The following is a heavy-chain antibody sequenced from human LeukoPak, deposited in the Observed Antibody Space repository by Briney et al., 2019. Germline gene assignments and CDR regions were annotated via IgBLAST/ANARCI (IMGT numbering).Heavy chain of an antibody. CDR1: GGSISSGSYY. Sequence: SQTLSLTCTVSGGSISSGSYYWSWIRQPAGKGLEWIGRIYTSGSTNYNPSLKSRVTISVDTSKNQFSLKLSSVTAADTAVYYCASGGSYPIWGQGTMVTVSS. D-gene: IGHD1-26*01. V-gene: IGHV4-61*02. J-gene: IGHJ3*02. CDR3: ASGGSYPI. CDR2: IYTSGST.